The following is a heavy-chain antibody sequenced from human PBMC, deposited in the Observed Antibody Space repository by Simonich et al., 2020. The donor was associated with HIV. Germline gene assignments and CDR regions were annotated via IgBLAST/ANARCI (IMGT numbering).Heavy chain of an antibody. CDR2: IKSKATSWTT. D-gene: IGHD3-22*01. J-gene: IGHJ4*02. CDR3: TTTFFSDSSGSY. Sequence: EVQLVESGGGLVNPGGSLRLSWEASGFTFNTPWMRRVHQGPEKVLEWVGRIKSKATSWTTDYAAPVKGRFTISRDDSGNTLYLQMNSLKTEDTAIYYCTTTFFSDSSGSYWGQGTLVIVSS. V-gene: IGHV3-15*01. CDR1: GFTFNTPW.